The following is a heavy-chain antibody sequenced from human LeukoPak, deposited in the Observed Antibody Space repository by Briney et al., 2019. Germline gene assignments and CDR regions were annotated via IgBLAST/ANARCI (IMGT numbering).Heavy chain of an antibody. J-gene: IGHJ4*02. Sequence: LETVSLTCTVSGGSISSSSYYWGWIRQPPGKGLEWIGSIYYSGSTYYNPSLKSRVTISVDTSKNQFSLKLSSVTAADTAVYYCLGVAVAGTGEYWGQGTLVTVSS. D-gene: IGHD6-19*01. CDR1: GGSISSSSYY. CDR2: IYYSGST. CDR3: LGVAVAGTGEY. V-gene: IGHV4-39*01.